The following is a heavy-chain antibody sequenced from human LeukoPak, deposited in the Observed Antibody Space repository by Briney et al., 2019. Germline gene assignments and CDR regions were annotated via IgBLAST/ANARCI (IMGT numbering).Heavy chain of an antibody. CDR2: MNPNSGNT. J-gene: IGHJ4*02. V-gene: IGHV1-8*01. CDR3: ARAEASRSSGKILGY. CDR1: GYTFTSYD. D-gene: IGHD1-26*01. Sequence: GASVKVSYKASGYTFTSYDINWVRQATGQGPEWMGWMNPNSGNTGYAEKFQGRVTMTRNTSISTAYMELSSLTSEDTAVYYCARAEASRSSGKILGYWGQGTLVTVSS.